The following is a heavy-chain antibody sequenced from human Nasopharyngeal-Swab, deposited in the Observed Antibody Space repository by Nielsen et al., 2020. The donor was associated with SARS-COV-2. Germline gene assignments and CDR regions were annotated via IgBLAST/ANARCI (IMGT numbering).Heavy chain of an antibody. Sequence: GESLKISCAASGFTFSSSWMQWVRQAPGKGLAWVSRINRDGSTITYADSVKGRFTISRGNAKNTLYLQMNSLRAEDTAVYYCATVGVGYWGQGTLVTVSS. D-gene: IGHD4-23*01. V-gene: IGHV3-74*01. CDR3: ATVGVGY. CDR1: GFTFSSSW. J-gene: IGHJ4*02. CDR2: INRDGSTI.